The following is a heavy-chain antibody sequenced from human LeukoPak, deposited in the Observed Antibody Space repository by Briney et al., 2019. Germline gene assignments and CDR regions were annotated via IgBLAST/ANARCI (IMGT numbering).Heavy chain of an antibody. D-gene: IGHD2-15*01. CDR3: ARDRWRYCSGGSCFYYYYGMDV. J-gene: IGHJ6*02. V-gene: IGHV1-2*02. CDR1: GYTFTGYY. CDR2: INPNSGGT. Sequence: GESLQISCKASGYTFTGYYMHWVRQAPGQGLEWMGWINPNSGGTNYAQKFQGRVTMTRDTSISTAYMELSRLRSDDTAVYYCARDRWRYCSGGSCFYYYYGMDVWGQGTTVTVSS.